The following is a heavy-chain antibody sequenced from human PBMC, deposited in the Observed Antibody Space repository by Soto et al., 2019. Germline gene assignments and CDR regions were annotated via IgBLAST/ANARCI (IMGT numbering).Heavy chain of an antibody. CDR3: ARVWQQLENWFGP. Sequence: SETLSLTCTVSGGSISSYYWSWIRQPPGKGLEWIGYIYYSGSTNYNPSLKSRVTISVDTSKNQFSLKLSSVTAADTAVYYCARVWQQLENWFGPWGQGTLVTVSS. CDR1: GGSISSYY. CDR2: IYYSGST. J-gene: IGHJ5*02. D-gene: IGHD6-13*01. V-gene: IGHV4-59*01.